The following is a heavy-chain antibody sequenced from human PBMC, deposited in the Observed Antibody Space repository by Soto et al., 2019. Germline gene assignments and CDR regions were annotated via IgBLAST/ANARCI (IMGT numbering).Heavy chain of an antibody. CDR2: ISSSSSYI. V-gene: IGHV3-21*01. CDR1: GFTFSSYS. CDR3: AREARDGFDY. J-gene: IGHJ4*02. Sequence: GGSLRLSCAASGFTFSSYSMNWVRQAPGKGLEWVSSISSSSSYIYYAGSVKGRFTISSDNAKSSLYLQMNSLRAEDTAVYYCAREARDGFDYWGQGTLVTVYS.